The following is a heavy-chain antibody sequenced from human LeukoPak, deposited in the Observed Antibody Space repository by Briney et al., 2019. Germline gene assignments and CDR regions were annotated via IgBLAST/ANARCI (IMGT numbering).Heavy chain of an antibody. CDR3: VRDKYDSNRSPSDI. D-gene: IGHD3-22*01. Sequence: PGGSLRLSCEVSGFNFISYGMSWVRQAPGKGLEWVSLISGSGTRTNYAGSVKGRFTISRDNSKNTVYLQMDSLGAEDTAVYYCVRDKYDSNRSPSDIWGQGTKVTVSS. CDR2: ISGSGTRT. J-gene: IGHJ3*02. CDR1: GFNFISYG. V-gene: IGHV3-23*01.